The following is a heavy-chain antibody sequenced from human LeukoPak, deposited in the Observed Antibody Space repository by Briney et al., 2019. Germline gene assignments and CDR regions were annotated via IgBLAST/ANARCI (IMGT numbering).Heavy chain of an antibody. Sequence: GGSLRLSCAPSRFAFRSFGMHWVRQAPGKGLEWVAVISYDGSNKQYVDSVKGRFTISRDDSKNTLYLQMNSLTAEDTAIYYCAKDLSVRKGSFDYWGQGTLVTVSS. D-gene: IGHD2/OR15-2a*01. J-gene: IGHJ4*02. CDR1: RFAFRSFG. CDR3: AKDLSVRKGSFDY. V-gene: IGHV3-30*18. CDR2: ISYDGSNK.